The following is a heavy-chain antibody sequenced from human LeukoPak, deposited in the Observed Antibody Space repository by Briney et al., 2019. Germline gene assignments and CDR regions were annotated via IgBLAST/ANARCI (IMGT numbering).Heavy chain of an antibody. CDR3: ARKSGCYYFFDY. CDR2: IDSDGSRT. J-gene: IGHJ4*02. CDR1: RFIFSNYW. Sequence: TGGSLRLSCAASRFIFSNYWMHWDRQAPGKGLVWISRIDSDGSRTSYADSVKGRFTISRDNAKNTLYLQMNSLRAEDTAVYYCARKSGCYYFFDYWGQGTLVTVSS. V-gene: IGHV3-74*01. D-gene: IGHD1-26*01.